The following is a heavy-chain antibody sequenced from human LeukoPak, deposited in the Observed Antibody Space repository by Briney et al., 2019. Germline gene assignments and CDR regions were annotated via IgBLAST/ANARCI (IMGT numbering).Heavy chain of an antibody. V-gene: IGHV3-23*01. J-gene: IGHJ6*03. CDR3: AKKEGDTYSWYMDV. D-gene: IGHD2-15*01. CDR2: IIGSGGTT. CDR1: GFSFGSFA. Sequence: GGSLRLSCAASGFSFGSFAMSWVRQAPGKGLEWVSGIIGSGGTTFYADSVKGRFTISRDNSKNTLYLQMNSLRAEDTAIYYCAKKEGDTYSWYMDVWGKGTTVTVSS.